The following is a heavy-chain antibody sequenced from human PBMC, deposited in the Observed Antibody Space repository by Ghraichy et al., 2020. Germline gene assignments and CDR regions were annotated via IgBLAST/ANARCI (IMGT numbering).Heavy chain of an antibody. V-gene: IGHV3-9*01. CDR3: AKLNQGLWFGPRLSGYYYYYGMDV. J-gene: IGHJ6*02. CDR1: GFTFDDYA. CDR2: ISWNSGSI. D-gene: IGHD3-10*01. Sequence: SLNISCAASGFTFDDYAMHWVRQAPGKGLEWVSGISWNSGSIGYADSVKGRFTISRDNAKNSLYLQMNSLRAEDTALYYCAKLNQGLWFGPRLSGYYYYYGMDVWGQGTTVTVSS.